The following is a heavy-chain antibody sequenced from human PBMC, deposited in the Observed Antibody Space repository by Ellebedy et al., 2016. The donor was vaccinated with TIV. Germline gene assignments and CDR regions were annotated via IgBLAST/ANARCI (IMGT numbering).Heavy chain of an antibody. D-gene: IGHD6-13*01. CDR2: IRYDGSNK. J-gene: IGHJ6*02. Sequence: GESLKISCAASGFTFSSYGMHWVRQAPGKGLEWVAFIRYDGSNKYYAVYVKGRFTISRDNSKNTLYLQMNSLRAEDTAVYYCAKIGAAGIPFYYYYYGMDVWGQGTTVTVSS. V-gene: IGHV3-30*02. CDR1: GFTFSSYG. CDR3: AKIGAAGIPFYYYYYGMDV.